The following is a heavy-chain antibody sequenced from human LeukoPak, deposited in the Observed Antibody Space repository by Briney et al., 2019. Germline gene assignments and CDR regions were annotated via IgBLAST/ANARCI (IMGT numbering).Heavy chain of an antibody. J-gene: IGHJ4*02. V-gene: IGHV3-23*01. Sequence: GGSLRLSCAASGFTFSNYAMSWVRQAPGKGLEWVSAIGGSGGSTYYADSVKGRFTISRDNSKNTLYLQMNSLRADDTAVYYCAKGLRFFDGDRGQGTLVTVSS. CDR3: AKGLRFFDGD. CDR2: IGGSGGST. D-gene: IGHD3-9*01. CDR1: GFTFSNYA.